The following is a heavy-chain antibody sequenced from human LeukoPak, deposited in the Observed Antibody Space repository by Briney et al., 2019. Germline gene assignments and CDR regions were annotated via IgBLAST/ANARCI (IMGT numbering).Heavy chain of an antibody. CDR3: ARGQNIITIFGVVRDAFDI. CDR2: INHSGST. D-gene: IGHD3-3*01. V-gene: IGHV4-34*01. Sequence: PSETLSLTCAVYGGSFSGYYWSWIRQPPGKGLEWIGEINHSGSTNYNPSLKSRVTISVDTSKNQFSLKLSSVTAADTAVYYCARGQNIITIFGVVRDAFDIWGQGTMVTVSS. CDR1: GGSFSGYY. J-gene: IGHJ3*02.